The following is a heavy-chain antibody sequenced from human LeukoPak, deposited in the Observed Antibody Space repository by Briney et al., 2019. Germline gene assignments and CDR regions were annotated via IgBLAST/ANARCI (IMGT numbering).Heavy chain of an antibody. CDR3: AKDTETIFGVVITFDY. D-gene: IGHD3-3*01. V-gene: IGHV3-23*01. CDR1: GFTFSSYA. J-gene: IGHJ4*02. Sequence: GGSLRLSCAASGFTFSSYAMSWVRQAPGKGLEWVSAISGSGGSTYYADSVKGRFTISRDNSKNTLYLQMNSLRAEDTAVYYCAKDTETIFGVVITFDYWGQGTLVTVSS. CDR2: ISGSGGST.